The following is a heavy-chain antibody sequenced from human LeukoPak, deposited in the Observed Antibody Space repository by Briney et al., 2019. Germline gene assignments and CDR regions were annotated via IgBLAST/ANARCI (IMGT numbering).Heavy chain of an antibody. CDR1: GGSISSGGYY. D-gene: IGHD2-15*01. CDR3: ARDAPLYCSGGSCYFLDY. J-gene: IGHJ4*02. V-gene: IGHV4-31*03. Sequence: SETLSLTCTVSGGSISSGGYYWSWIRQHPGKGLEWIGYIYYSGSTYYNPSLKSRVTISVDTSKNQFSLKLSSVTAADTAVYYCARDAPLYCSGGSCYFLDYWGQGTLVTVSS. CDR2: IYYSGST.